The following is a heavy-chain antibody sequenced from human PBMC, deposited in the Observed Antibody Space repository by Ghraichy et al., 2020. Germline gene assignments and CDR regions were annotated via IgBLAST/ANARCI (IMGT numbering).Heavy chain of an antibody. V-gene: IGHV4-38-2*02. CDR1: GYSLSSGYY. Sequence: SETLSLTCAVSGYSLSSGYYWGWIRQPPGKGLEWIGSLYHSGRTYYKPSLKSRVTISVDTSKNQFSLKLSSVTAADTAVYYCARDTRRYYDILTGSSDYGMDVWGQGTTVTVSS. CDR3: ARDTRRYYDILTGSSDYGMDV. J-gene: IGHJ6*02. CDR2: LYHSGRT. D-gene: IGHD3-9*01.